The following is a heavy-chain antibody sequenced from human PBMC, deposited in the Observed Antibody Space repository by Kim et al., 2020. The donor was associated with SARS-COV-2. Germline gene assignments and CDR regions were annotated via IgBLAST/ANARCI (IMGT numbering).Heavy chain of an antibody. J-gene: IGHJ3*02. Sequence: GGSLRLSCAASGFTFSSYGMHWVRQAPGKGLECVAVISYDGSNKYYADSVKGRFTISRDNSKNTLYLQMNSLRAEDTAVYYCAKDPGAADSSGWFAPDAFDIWGQGTMVTVS. V-gene: IGHV3-30*18. CDR2: ISYDGSNK. D-gene: IGHD6-19*01. CDR3: AKDPGAADSSGWFAPDAFDI. CDR1: GFTFSSYG.